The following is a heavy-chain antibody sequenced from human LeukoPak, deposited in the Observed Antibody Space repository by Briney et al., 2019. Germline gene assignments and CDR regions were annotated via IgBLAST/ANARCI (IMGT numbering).Heavy chain of an antibody. J-gene: IGHJ4*02. Sequence: EGSLRLSCAASGFAFSRQDMGWVRQAPGKGLEWVSGISDSGDRTYYADSVKGRFTISRDNSKNTLYLQMNSLRVEDTAVYYCAKDARRSSGWFFFDHWGQGTLVTVSS. V-gene: IGHV3-23*01. CDR1: GFAFSRQD. CDR2: ISDSGDRT. D-gene: IGHD6-19*01. CDR3: AKDARRSSGWFFFDH.